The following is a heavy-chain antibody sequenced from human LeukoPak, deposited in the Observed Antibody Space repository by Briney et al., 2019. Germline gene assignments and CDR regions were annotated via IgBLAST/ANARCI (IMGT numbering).Heavy chain of an antibody. V-gene: IGHV1-69*05. CDR2: IIPIFGTA. CDR3: ARGVPAAIAFDI. Sequence: ASVKVSCKASGYTFSSYAISWVRQAPGQGLEWMGGIIPIFGTANYAQKFQGRVTITTDESTSTAYMELSSLRSEDTAVYYCARGVPAAIAFDIWGQGTMVTVSS. D-gene: IGHD2-2*01. CDR1: GYTFSSYA. J-gene: IGHJ3*02.